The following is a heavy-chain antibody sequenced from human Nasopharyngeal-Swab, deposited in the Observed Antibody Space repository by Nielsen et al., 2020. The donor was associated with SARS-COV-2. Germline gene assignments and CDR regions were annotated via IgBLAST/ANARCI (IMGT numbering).Heavy chain of an antibody. CDR3: ARVFSKSYNWNNEGYFDY. D-gene: IGHD1/OR15-1a*01. CDR2: IWYDGSNK. V-gene: IGHV3-33*01. J-gene: IGHJ4*02. Sequence: WIRQPPGKGLEWVAVIWYDGSNKYYADSVKGRFTISRDNSENTLYLQMNSLRAEDTAVYYCARVFSKSYNWNNEGYFDYWGQGTLVTVSS.